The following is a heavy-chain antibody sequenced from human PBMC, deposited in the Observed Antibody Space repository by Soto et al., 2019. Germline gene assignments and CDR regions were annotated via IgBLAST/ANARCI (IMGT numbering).Heavy chain of an antibody. CDR2: MFYSGST. CDR1: GGSISSNY. D-gene: IGHD2-15*01. V-gene: IGHV4-59*01. CDR3: ARGYCSGGSCYFGAFDY. Sequence: QVQVQESGPGLVKPSETLSLTCSVSGGSISSNYWSWIRQPPGKGLEWIGYMFYSGSTNYNPSLKSRVTISVDTSKNQFALKLSSVIAADTAVYYCARGYCSGGSCYFGAFDYWGQGTLVTVSS. J-gene: IGHJ4*02.